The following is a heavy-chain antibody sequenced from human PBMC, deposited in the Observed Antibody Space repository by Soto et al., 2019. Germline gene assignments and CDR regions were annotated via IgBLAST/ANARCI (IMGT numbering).Heavy chain of an antibody. V-gene: IGHV3-33*01. J-gene: IGHJ4*02. Sequence: QVQLVESGGGVVQPGRSLRLSCAASGFTFSSYGMHWVRQAPGKGLEWVAVIWYDGSNKYYADSVKGRFTISRDNSKNTLYLQMNSLRAEDTAVYYCASMGAMVRGVIDYWGQGTLVTVSS. D-gene: IGHD3-10*01. CDR3: ASMGAMVRGVIDY. CDR2: IWYDGSNK. CDR1: GFTFSSYG.